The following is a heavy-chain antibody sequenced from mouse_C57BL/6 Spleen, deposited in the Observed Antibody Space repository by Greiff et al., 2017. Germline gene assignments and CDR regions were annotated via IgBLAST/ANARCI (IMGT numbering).Heavy chain of an antibody. J-gene: IGHJ3*01. Sequence: VQLQQSGAELVRPGASVKLSCTASGFNIKDDYMHWVKQRPEQGLEWIGWIDPENGDTEYASKFQGKATITADTSSNTAYLQLSSLTSEDTAVYYCTTPWEGGFAYWGQGTLVTVSA. V-gene: IGHV14-4*01. CDR2: IDPENGDT. D-gene: IGHD4-1*01. CDR1: GFNIKDDY. CDR3: TTPWEGGFAY.